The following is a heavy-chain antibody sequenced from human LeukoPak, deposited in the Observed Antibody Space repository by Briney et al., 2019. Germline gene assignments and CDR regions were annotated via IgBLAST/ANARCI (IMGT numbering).Heavy chain of an antibody. Sequence: GASVKVSCMASGYTFTSYDINWVRQATGQGLEWMGWMNPNSGNTGYAQKFQGRVTMTRNTSISTAYMELSSLRSEDTAVYYCARGEAAQYYYYYYMDVWGKGTTVTVSS. CDR1: GYTFTSYD. CDR2: MNPNSGNT. V-gene: IGHV1-8*01. CDR3: ARGEAAQYYYYYYMDV. D-gene: IGHD2-15*01. J-gene: IGHJ6*03.